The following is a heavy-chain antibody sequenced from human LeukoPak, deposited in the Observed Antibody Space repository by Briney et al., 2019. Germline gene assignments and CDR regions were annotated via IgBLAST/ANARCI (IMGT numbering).Heavy chain of an antibody. V-gene: IGHV1-2*02. J-gene: IGHJ6*03. Sequence: ASVKVSCKASGYTFTGYYMHWVRQAPGQGLEWMGWINPNSGGTNYAQKFQGRVTMTRDTSISTAYMELSRLRSDDTAVYYCARDPITMVRGVTSYYYYMDVWGKGPRSPSP. CDR2: INPNSGGT. CDR1: GYTFTGYY. D-gene: IGHD3-10*01. CDR3: ARDPITMVRGVTSYYYYMDV.